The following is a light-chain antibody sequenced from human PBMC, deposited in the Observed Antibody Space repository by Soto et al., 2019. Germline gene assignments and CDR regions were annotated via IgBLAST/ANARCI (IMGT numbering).Light chain of an antibody. Sequence: QSALTQPASVSGSPGQSITISCTGTSSDVGGYNYVSWYQQHPGKAPKLMIYEVSNRFSGSKSGNTASLTISGLQAEDEADYYCSSYTSNSTYVFGTGTKVTVL. CDR2: EV. CDR3: SSYTSNSTYV. J-gene: IGLJ1*01. CDR1: SSDVGGYNY. V-gene: IGLV2-14*01.